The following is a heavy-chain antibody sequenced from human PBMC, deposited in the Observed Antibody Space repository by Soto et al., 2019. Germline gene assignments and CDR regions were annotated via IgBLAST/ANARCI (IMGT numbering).Heavy chain of an antibody. V-gene: IGHV3-23*01. CDR1: GFTFSHYP. Sequence: EVQVSESGGGLVQPGGSLRLSCATSGFTFSHYPMNWVRQAPGKGLEWVSGISAGGDRTYYADSVKGRFTIFRDNAKNSLHLQMNSLSAEDTAFYYCVKDESINWYSGHFRHWGQGTLVTVSS. CDR2: ISAGGDRT. D-gene: IGHD6-13*01. CDR3: VKDESINWYSGHFRH. J-gene: IGHJ1*01.